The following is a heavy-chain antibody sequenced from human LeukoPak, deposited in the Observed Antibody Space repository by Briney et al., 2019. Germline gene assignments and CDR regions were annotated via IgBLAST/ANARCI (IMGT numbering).Heavy chain of an antibody. CDR2: ISYDGSNK. J-gene: IGHJ4*02. Sequence: GGSLRLSCAAPGFTFSSYAMHWVRQAPGKGLEWVAVISYDGSNKYYADSVKGRLTISRDNSKNTLYLQMNSLRAEDTAVYYCARDPAFDYWGQGTLVTVSS. D-gene: IGHD6-25*01. V-gene: IGHV3-30-3*01. CDR3: ARDPAFDY. CDR1: GFTFSSYA.